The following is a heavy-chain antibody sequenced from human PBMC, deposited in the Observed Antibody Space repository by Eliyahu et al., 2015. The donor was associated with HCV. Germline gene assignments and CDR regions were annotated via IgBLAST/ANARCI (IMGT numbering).Heavy chain of an antibody. CDR2: ISGSGGST. CDR3: AKDLAKDCSGGSCYSAPDAFDI. J-gene: IGHJ3*02. D-gene: IGHD2-15*01. CDR1: GFTFXSYA. V-gene: IGHV3-23*01. Sequence: EVQLLESGGGLVQPGGSLRLSCAASGFTFXSYAMSWVRQAPGKGLEGVSAISGSGGSTYYADSVKGRFTISRDNSKNTLYLQMNSLRAEDTAVYYCAKDLAKDCSGGSCYSAPDAFDIWGQGTMVTVSS.